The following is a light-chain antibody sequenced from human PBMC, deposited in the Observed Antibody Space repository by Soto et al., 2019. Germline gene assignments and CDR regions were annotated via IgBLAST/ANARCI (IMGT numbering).Light chain of an antibody. CDR3: QQYNNWPPIT. J-gene: IGKJ5*01. CDR1: QSVNSN. CDR2: GAS. Sequence: EMVMTQSPATLSVSPGERATLSCRASQSVNSNLAWYQQKPGQAPRLLIYGASIRATGIPDRFSGSGSGTEFTLTINSLQSEDFAVYYCQQYNNWPPITFGQGTRLEIK. V-gene: IGKV3D-15*01.